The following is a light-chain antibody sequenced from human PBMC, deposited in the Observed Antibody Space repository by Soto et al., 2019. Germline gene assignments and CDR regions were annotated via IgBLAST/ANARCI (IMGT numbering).Light chain of an antibody. CDR3: SSYTSSTTSVV. V-gene: IGLV2-14*01. CDR2: EVS. CDR1: SSDFGGHKY. J-gene: IGLJ2*01. Sequence: QSVLTQPASVSGSPGQSITISCTGTSSDFGGHKYVSWYQQHPDKAPKVLIFEVSNRPSGISNRFSGSKSGNTASLTISGLQAEDEADYYCSSYTSSTTSVVFGGGTKVTVL.